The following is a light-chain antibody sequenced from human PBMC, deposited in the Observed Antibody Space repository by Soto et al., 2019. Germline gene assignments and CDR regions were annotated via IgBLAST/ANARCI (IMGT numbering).Light chain of an antibody. V-gene: IGLV2-14*03. CDR1: NSDVGAYSY. J-gene: IGLJ2*01. CDR3: SSCAGRNNLV. Sequence: QSALTQPASVSGSPGQSITISCTGTNSDVGAYSYVSWYQQYPGKAPKLLIYDVGARPSGISDRFSGSKSGSTASLIVSGLQAEDEADYYCSSCAGRNNLVFGGGTQLTVL. CDR2: DVG.